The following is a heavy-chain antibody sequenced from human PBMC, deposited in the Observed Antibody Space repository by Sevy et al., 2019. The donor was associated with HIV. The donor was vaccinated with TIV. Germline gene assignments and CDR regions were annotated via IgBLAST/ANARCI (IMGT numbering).Heavy chain of an antibody. CDR3: ASETYYYGSGSEVDDY. Sequence: SETLSLTCAVYGGSFSGYYWSWIRQPPGKGLEWIGEIKHSGSTNYNPSLKSRVTISVDTSKNQFSLKLSSVTAADTAVYYCASETYYYGSGSEVDDYWGQGTLVTVSS. D-gene: IGHD3-10*01. CDR2: IKHSGST. J-gene: IGHJ4*02. CDR1: GGSFSGYY. V-gene: IGHV4-34*01.